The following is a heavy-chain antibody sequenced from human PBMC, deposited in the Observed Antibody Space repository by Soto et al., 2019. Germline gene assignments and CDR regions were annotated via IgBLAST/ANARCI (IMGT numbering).Heavy chain of an antibody. CDR3: ARDKRRAVVKGYYYGMDV. J-gene: IGHJ6*02. Sequence: GASVQVSCKASGGTFSSYAISWVRQAPGQGLEWMGGIIPIFGTANYAQKFQGRVTITADKSTSTAYMELSSLRSEDTAVYYCARDKRRAVVKGYYYGMDVWGQGTTVTVSS. CDR2: IIPIFGTA. V-gene: IGHV1-69*06. D-gene: IGHD2-15*01. CDR1: GGTFSSYA.